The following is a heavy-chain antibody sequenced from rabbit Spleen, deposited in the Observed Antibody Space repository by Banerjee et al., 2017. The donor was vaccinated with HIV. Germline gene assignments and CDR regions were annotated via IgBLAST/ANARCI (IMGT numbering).Heavy chain of an antibody. D-gene: IGHD4-1*01. CDR1: GFSFSSSYW. CDR2: IYAGSSGST. Sequence: QEQLEESGGDLVKPEGSLTLTCTASGFSFSSSYWICWVRQAPGKGLEWIACIYAGSSGSTYYASWAKGRFTISKTSSTTVTLQMTSLTVADTATYFCARDLTDAIGWNFGWWGPGTLVTVS. V-gene: IGHV1S45*01. J-gene: IGHJ4*01. CDR3: ARDLTDAIGWNFGW.